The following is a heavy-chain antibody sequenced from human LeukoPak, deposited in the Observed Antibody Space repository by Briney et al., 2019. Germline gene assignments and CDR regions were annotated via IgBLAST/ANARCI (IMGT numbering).Heavy chain of an antibody. V-gene: IGHV3-48*01. CDR3: AILEVITDYWFDP. CDR1: GFTFSSYS. CDR2: ISSSSSTI. Sequence: PRGSLRLSCAASGFTFSSYSMNWVRQAPGKGLEWVSYISSSSSTIYYADSVKGRFTISRDNAENSLYLQMNSLRAEDTAVYYCAILEVITDYWFDPWGQGTLVTVSS. J-gene: IGHJ5*02. D-gene: IGHD3-22*01.